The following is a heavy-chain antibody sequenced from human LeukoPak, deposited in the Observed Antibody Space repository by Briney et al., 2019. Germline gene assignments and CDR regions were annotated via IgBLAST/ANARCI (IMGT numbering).Heavy chain of an antibody. V-gene: IGHV1-8*01. CDR2: MNPNRGNA. J-gene: IGHJ6*02. Sequence: ASVQVSCKASGYTHTSYDISWVRQATGQGLAWMGWMNPNRGNAGFGQRFQGRVTMTRNNSISTAYMELTSLRSEDTAVYYCAREGFPPKISDFWSGLGPYYYFGIDVRGQGTTVTVSS. D-gene: IGHD3-3*01. CDR1: GYTHTSYD. CDR3: AREGFPPKISDFWSGLGPYYYFGIDV.